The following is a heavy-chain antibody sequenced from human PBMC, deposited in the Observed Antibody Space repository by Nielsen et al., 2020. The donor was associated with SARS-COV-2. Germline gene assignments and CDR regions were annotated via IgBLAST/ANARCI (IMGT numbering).Heavy chain of an antibody. Sequence: GESLKISCSASGFNFNNYAMNWVRQAPGKGLEWISDISKTSTRIYYADSVKGRITVSRDNSKNTLYLPMNNLRVEDSAVYYCAILPTIADKWFYYYHGMAVWGHAITVTVSS. CDR1: GFNFNNYA. V-gene: IGHV3-23*01. CDR2: ISKTSTRI. J-gene: IGHJ6*02. D-gene: IGHD6-13*01. CDR3: AILPTIADKWFYYYHGMAV.